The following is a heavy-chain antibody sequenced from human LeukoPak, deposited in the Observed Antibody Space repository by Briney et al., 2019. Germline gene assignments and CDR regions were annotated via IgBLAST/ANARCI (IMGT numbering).Heavy chain of an antibody. CDR3: ARGLGEMVGYYYYYYGMDV. Sequence: GGSLRLSCAASGFTFISYGMHWVRQAPGKGLEWVAFIRYDGTNKYYADSVKGRFTISRDNTLYLQMNSLRAEDTAVYYCARGLGEMVGYYYYYYGMDVWGQGTTVTVSS. D-gene: IGHD3-16*01. J-gene: IGHJ6*02. CDR2: IRYDGTNK. CDR1: GFTFISYG. V-gene: IGHV3-30*02.